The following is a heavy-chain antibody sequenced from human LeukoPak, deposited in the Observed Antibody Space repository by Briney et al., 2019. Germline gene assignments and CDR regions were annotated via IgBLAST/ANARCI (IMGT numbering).Heavy chain of an antibody. CDR1: GGSSSGYY. V-gene: IGHV4-30-4*08. D-gene: IGHD2-15*01. J-gene: IGHJ4*02. CDR2: IYYSGST. CDR3: ARDHLLGYFDY. Sequence: SETLSLTCAVYGGSSSGYYWSWIRQPPGKGLEWIGYIYYSGSTYYNPSLKSRVTISVDTSKNQFPLKLSSVTAADTSVYYCARDHLLGYFDYWGQGTLVTVSS.